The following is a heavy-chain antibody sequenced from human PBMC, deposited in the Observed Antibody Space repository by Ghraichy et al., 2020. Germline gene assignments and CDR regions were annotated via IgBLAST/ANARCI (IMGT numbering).Heavy chain of an antibody. CDR3: ARDESRSYS. V-gene: IGHV3-7*03. CDR1: GFTFRGHW. J-gene: IGHJ4*02. Sequence: GSLRLSCAASGFTFRGHWMGWVRQAPGKGLEWVADIKQDGSEIWYADSVKGRFTISRDNAKSSLYLQMNSLRAEDTAVYYCARDESRSYSWGQGTLVIVSS. CDR2: IKQDGSEI. D-gene: IGHD3-22*01.